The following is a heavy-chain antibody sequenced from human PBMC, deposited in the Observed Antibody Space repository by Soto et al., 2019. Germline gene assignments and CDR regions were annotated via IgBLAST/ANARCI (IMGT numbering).Heavy chain of an antibody. CDR3: ARDSWEEVAPMAFDY. CDR1: GFTVSSNY. CDR2: IYSGGTT. D-gene: IGHD1-26*01. J-gene: IGHJ4*02. V-gene: IGHV3-53*01. Sequence: EVQLVESGGGLIQPGGSLRLSCAASGFTVSSNYMSWVRQAPGKGLEWVSIIYSGGTTYYADAVKGRFTISRDNSKNTLYLQMNSLRAEDTAVYYCARDSWEEVAPMAFDYWGQGTLVTVSS.